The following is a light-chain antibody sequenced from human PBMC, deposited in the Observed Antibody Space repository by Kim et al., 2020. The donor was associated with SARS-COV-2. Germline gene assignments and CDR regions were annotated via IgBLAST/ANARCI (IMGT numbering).Light chain of an antibody. Sequence: VALGQTARITWGGNHILTKNVHWYQQQPRQAPVLVMYSDTNRPSGIPERFSCTNSGNTATLTISRAQAGDEADYYCQVWDSGTWVFGGGTQLTVL. CDR1: HILTKN. CDR2: SDT. CDR3: QVWDSGTWV. V-gene: IGLV3-9*01. J-gene: IGLJ3*02.